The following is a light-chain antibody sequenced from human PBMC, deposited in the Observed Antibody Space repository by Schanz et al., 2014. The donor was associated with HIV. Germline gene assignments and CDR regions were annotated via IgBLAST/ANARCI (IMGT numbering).Light chain of an antibody. Sequence: QSALTQPASVSGSPGQSITISCTGTSSDVGSYNLVSWYQQHPGKAPKLMIYEVSKRPSGVSNRFSGSKSGNTASLTISGLQAEDEADYYCCSYAGSNNLVVFGGGTKLTVL. CDR3: CSYAGSNNLVV. CDR1: SSDVGSYNL. CDR2: EVS. J-gene: IGLJ2*01. V-gene: IGLV2-23*02.